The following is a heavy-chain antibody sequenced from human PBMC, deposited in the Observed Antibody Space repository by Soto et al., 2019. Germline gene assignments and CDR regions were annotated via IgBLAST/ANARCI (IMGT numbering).Heavy chain of an antibody. Sequence: PSETLSLTCPVSGCSIISGVYYYSWIRQHPVRGLEWIGYIYYSGNTFYNPSLKSRITISIDTSMNQLSLKVTSVTVADTAVYYCAMSTGGAYWYFDLWGRGTLVTVSS. CDR1: GCSIISGVYY. CDR3: AMSTGGAYWYFDL. J-gene: IGHJ2*01. D-gene: IGHD2-2*01. CDR2: IYYSGNT. V-gene: IGHV4-31*03.